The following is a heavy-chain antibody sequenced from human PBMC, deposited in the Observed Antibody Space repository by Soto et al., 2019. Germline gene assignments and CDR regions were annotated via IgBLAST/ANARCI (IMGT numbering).Heavy chain of an antibody. CDR3: AKYPRAGELLDYYYGMDV. D-gene: IGHD1-26*01. Sequence: SLRLSCAASGFTCDDYAMHWVRQAPGKGLEWVSGISWNSGSIGYADSVKGRFTISRDNAKNSLYLQMNSLRAEDTALYYCAKYPRAGELLDYYYGMDVWGQGTTVTVSS. J-gene: IGHJ6*02. CDR2: ISWNSGSI. V-gene: IGHV3-9*01. CDR1: GFTCDDYA.